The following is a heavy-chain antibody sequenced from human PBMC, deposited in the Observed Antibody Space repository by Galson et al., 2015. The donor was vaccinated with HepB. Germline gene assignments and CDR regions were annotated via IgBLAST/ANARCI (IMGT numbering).Heavy chain of an antibody. Sequence: SLRLSCAASGSTFSSYWMSWVRQAPGKGLEWVANIKQDGSEKYYVDSAKGRFTISRDNAKNSLYLQMNSLRAEDTAVYYCARIHVLLWFGESRLDYWGQGTLVTVSS. CDR1: GSTFSSYW. J-gene: IGHJ4*02. D-gene: IGHD3-10*01. CDR2: IKQDGSEK. CDR3: ARIHVLLWFGESRLDY. V-gene: IGHV3-7*01.